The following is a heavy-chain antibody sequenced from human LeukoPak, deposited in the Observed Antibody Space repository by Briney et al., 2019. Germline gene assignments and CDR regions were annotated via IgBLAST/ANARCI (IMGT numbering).Heavy chain of an antibody. CDR1: GFTFSSSA. V-gene: IGHV3-23*01. J-gene: IGHJ4*02. CDR2: ISNNGGYT. D-gene: IGHD3-16*01. CDR3: ATDYGKDPLYFDY. Sequence: GGSLRLSCAASGFTFSSSAMSWVRQAPGKGLEWVSAISNNGGYTYYADSVQGRFTISRDNPKSTLYLQMSSLRAEDTAVYYCATDYGKDPLYFDYWGQGTLVTVSS.